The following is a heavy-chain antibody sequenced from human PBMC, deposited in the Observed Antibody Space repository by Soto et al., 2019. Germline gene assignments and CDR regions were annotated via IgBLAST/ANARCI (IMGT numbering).Heavy chain of an antibody. CDR1: GFTFSSYA. CDR2: ISGSGGST. CDR3: AKDLGRDGYNSDAFDI. D-gene: IGHD5-12*01. V-gene: IGHV3-23*01. Sequence: GGSLRLSCAASGFTFSSYAMSWVRQAPGKGLEWVSAISGSGGSTYYADSVKGRFTISRDNSKNTLYLQMNSLRAEDTAVYYCAKDLGRDGYNSDAFDIWGQGTMVTVSS. J-gene: IGHJ3*02.